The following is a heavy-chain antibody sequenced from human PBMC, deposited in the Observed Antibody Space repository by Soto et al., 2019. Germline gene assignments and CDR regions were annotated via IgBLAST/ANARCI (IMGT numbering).Heavy chain of an antibody. CDR1: GFTFSSYA. D-gene: IGHD6-13*01. V-gene: IGHV3-30-3*01. CDR2: ISYDGSNK. J-gene: IGHJ6*02. Sequence: GGSLRLSCAASGFTFSSYAMHWVRQAPGKGLEWVAVISYDGSNKYYADSVKGRFTISRDNSKNTLYLQMNSLRAEDTAVYYCARDLGYSSSWYYYYGMDVWGQGTTVTVSS. CDR3: ARDLGYSSSWYYYYGMDV.